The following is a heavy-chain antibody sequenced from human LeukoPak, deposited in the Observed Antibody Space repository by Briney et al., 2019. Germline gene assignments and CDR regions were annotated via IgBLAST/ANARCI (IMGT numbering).Heavy chain of an antibody. CDR2: ISYDGSNK. D-gene: IGHD3-3*01. CDR3: ARYYDPYYSYSGMDV. J-gene: IGHJ6*02. V-gene: IGHV3-30*03. CDR1: GFTFSSYG. Sequence: GGSLRLSCAASGFTFSSYGMHWVRQAPGKGLEWVPVISYDGSNKYYADSVKGRFTISRDNAMHSLYLQINSLRAEDTAVYYCARYYDPYYSYSGMDVWGQGTTVTVSS.